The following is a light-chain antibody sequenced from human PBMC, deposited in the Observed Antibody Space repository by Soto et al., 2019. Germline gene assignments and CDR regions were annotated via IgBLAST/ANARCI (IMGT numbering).Light chain of an antibody. CDR2: GAS. J-gene: IGKJ1*01. V-gene: IGKV3-15*01. CDR3: QEYNNWPRT. Sequence: EMVMTQSPPTLSVSPGESATLSCRPSQSVGSNLAWYQQKPGQAPRLLIYGASTRATGIPARFSGSRSGTEFTLTISSLQSEDFAVYYCQEYNNWPRTFGQGAKVDIK. CDR1: QSVGSN.